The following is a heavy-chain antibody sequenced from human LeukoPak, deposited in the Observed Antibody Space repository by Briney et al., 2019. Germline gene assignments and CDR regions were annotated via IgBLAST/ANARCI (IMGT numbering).Heavy chain of an antibody. D-gene: IGHD3-10*01. CDR1: GFTFSSYA. CDR3: AKDSGFGELLYHDAFDI. V-gene: IGHV3-23*01. Sequence: GGSLRLSCAASGFTFSSYAMSWVRQAPGKGLEWVSAISGSGGSTYYADSVKGRFTISRDNSKNTLYLQMNSLRAEDTAVYYCAKDSGFGELLYHDAFDIWGQGTMVTASS. CDR2: ISGSGGST. J-gene: IGHJ3*02.